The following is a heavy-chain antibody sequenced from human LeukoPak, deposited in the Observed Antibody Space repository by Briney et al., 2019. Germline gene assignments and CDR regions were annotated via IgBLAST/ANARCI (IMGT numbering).Heavy chain of an antibody. J-gene: IGHJ4*02. V-gene: IGHV3-23*01. CDR1: GCTFSSYA. CDR3: AARSAAGLFDY. D-gene: IGHD6-13*01. Sequence: GGSLRLSCAASGCTFSSYAMSWVRQAPGKGLEWVSAISGSGGSTYYEDSVKGRFTISRDNPKNTLYLQMNTPRAEDAAVYYCAARSAAGLFDYWGQGTLVTVSS. CDR2: ISGSGGST.